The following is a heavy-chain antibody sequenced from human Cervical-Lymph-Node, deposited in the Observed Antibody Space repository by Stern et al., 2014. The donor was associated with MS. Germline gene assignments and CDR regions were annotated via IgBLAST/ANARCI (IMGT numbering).Heavy chain of an antibody. D-gene: IGHD1-14*01. CDR1: GFTFSSYI. V-gene: IGHV3-48*02. Sequence: EVQLVESGGGLVQPGGSLRLSCAASGFTFSSYIMNWVRQAPGKGLEWVSSISRTSTTMSYTDSVRGRFTISRDNAKNSLYLQMNSLRDEDTAVYYCARARTSNGWYYHWGQGTLVTVSS. CDR2: ISRTSTTM. CDR3: ARARTSNGWYYH. J-gene: IGHJ5*02.